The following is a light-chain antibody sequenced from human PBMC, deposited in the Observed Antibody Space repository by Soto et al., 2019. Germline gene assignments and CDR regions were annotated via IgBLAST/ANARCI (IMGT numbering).Light chain of an antibody. CDR3: QQRSNWPRT. CDR2: DAS. CDR1: QSVSSY. J-gene: IGKJ1*01. V-gene: IGKV3-11*01. Sequence: EIVLTQSPAALSLSQGDRATLSCRASQSVSSYLAWYQQKPGQAPRLLIYDASNRATGIPARFSGSGSGTDFTLTISSLEPEDFAVYYCQQRSNWPRTFGQGTKVDIK.